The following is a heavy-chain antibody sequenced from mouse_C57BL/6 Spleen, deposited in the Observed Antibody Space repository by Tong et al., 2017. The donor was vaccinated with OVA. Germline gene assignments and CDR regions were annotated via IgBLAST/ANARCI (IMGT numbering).Heavy chain of an antibody. CDR1: GYTFTSYW. Sequence: VQLQESGAELVRPGTSVKLSCKASGYTFTSYWMHWVKQRPGQGLEWIGVIDPSDSYTNYNQKFKGKATLTVDTSSSTAYMELHSLTSEDSAVYFCARAISLDYWGQGTSVTVSS. J-gene: IGHJ4*01. CDR3: ARAISLDY. CDR2: IDPSDSYT. V-gene: IGHV1-59*01.